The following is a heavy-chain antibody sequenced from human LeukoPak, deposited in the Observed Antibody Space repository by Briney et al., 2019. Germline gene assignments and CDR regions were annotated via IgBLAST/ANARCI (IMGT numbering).Heavy chain of an antibody. J-gene: IGHJ4*02. CDR2: IYPGDSDT. V-gene: IGHV5-51*01. D-gene: IGHD6-19*01. CDR1: GYRFTSYW. CDR3: ARLSSSGWYPPDF. Sequence: GESLKISCKGSGYRFTSYWIGWVRQMPGKGLEWMGIIYPGDSDTRYSPSFQGQVTISVDKSINTAYMQWSSLKASDTAMYYCARLSSSGWYPPDFWGQGALVTVSS.